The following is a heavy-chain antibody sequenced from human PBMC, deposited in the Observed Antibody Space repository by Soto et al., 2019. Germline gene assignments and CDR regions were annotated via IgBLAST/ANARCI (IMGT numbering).Heavy chain of an antibody. J-gene: IGHJ4*02. CDR2: INQSGNT. CDR1: GLSISSETYY. Sequence: PSETLSLTCTFSGLSISSETYYWGWIRQPPGKGLEWIGEINQSGNTNYNPSLKSRVTISVDTSKNQFSLKLSSVTAADTAVYYCARREAVAGTWDYWGQGTLVTVSS. V-gene: IGHV4-39*01. D-gene: IGHD6-19*01. CDR3: ARREAVAGTWDY.